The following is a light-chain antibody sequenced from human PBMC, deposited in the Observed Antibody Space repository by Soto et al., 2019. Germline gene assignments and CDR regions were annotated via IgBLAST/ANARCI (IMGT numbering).Light chain of an antibody. J-gene: IGLJ2*01. V-gene: IGLV2-14*03. Sequence: QSALTQPASVSVSPGQSITLSCTGSSSDVGSSTYVSWYQQLPGKAPKLIMFDVNNRPSGVSDRFSGSKSDNTASLTISGLQAEDEADYYCSSYTTLNTVIFGGGTKLTVL. CDR1: SSDVGSSTY. CDR2: DVN. CDR3: SSYTTLNTVI.